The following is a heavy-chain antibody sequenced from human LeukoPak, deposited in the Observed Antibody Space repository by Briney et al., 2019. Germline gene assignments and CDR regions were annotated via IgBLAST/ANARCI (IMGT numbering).Heavy chain of an antibody. Sequence: PGGSLRLSCAASGFTFDDYAMHWVRQAPGKGLEWVSGISWNSGSKDYADSVHGLFTISRHHAKNSLYLQMNRLTAEDTALYYCAKDISPGGGGWYSFDYWGQGTLVTVSS. J-gene: IGHJ4*02. CDR1: GFTFDDYA. CDR2: ISWNSGSK. CDR3: AKDISPGGGGWYSFDY. V-gene: IGHV3-9*01. D-gene: IGHD6-19*01.